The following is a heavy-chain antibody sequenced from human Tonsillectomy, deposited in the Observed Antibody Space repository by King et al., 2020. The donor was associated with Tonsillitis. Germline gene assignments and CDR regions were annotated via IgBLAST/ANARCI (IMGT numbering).Heavy chain of an antibody. Sequence: VQLVQSGAEVKKPGASVKVSCKASGYTFTSYYMHWVRQAPGQGLEWMGIINPSGGSTSYAQKFQGRVTMTRDTSTSTVYMELSSLRSEDTAVYYCARWRHDYGGTYYYYYGMDVWGQGTTVTVSS. CDR2: INPSGGST. CDR1: GYTFTSYY. D-gene: IGHD4-23*01. CDR3: ARWRHDYGGTYYYYYGMDV. J-gene: IGHJ6*02. V-gene: IGHV1-46*01.